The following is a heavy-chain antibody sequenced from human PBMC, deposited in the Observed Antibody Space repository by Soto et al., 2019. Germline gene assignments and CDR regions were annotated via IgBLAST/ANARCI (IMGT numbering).Heavy chain of an antibody. CDR3: ARFRAEVSSTNIYYYGMDV. D-gene: IGHD2-2*01. CDR1: GYTFTGYY. V-gene: IGHV1-2*02. CDR2: INPNSGGT. Sequence: ASVKVSCKASGYTFTGYYMHWVRQAPGQGLEWMGWINPNSGGTNYAQKFQGRVTMTRDTSISTAYMELSRLRSDDTAVYYCARFRAEVSSTNIYYYGMDVWGQGTTVTVSS. J-gene: IGHJ6*02.